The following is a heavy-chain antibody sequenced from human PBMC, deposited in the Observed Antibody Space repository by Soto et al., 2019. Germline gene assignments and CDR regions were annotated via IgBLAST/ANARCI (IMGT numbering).Heavy chain of an antibody. CDR2: IDPSDSYT. CDR1: GYSFTSYW. V-gene: IGHV5-10-1*01. J-gene: IGHJ6*02. CDR3: ASWYYDFWSGYLYYGMDV. D-gene: IGHD3-3*01. Sequence: PGESLKISCKGSGYSFTSYWISWVRQMPGKGLEWMGRIDPSDSYTNYSPSFQGHVTISADKSISTAYLQWCSLKASDTAMYYCASWYYDFWSGYLYYGMDVWGQGTTVTVSS.